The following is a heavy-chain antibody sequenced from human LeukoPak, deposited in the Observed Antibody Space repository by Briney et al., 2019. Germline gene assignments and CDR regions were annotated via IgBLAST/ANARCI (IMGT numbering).Heavy chain of an antibody. V-gene: IGHV5-10-1*01. CDR1: GYSFTSYW. Sequence: GVSLRISCQGSGYSFTSYWISWVRPMPGKGLEWMGRIDPSDSYTNYSPSFQGHVTISADKSISTAYLQWSSLKASDTAMYYCARHTSPSIAAGDYWGQGTLVTVSS. D-gene: IGHD6-13*01. J-gene: IGHJ4*02. CDR3: ARHTSPSIAAGDY. CDR2: IDPSDSYT.